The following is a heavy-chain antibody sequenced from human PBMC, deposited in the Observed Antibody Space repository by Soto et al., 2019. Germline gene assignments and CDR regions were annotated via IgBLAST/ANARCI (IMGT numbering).Heavy chain of an antibody. D-gene: IGHD5-12*01. CDR2: ISPYNGNT. V-gene: IGHV1-18*01. CDR3: ARVATYVTPTPQDV. CDR1: GYIFVNYG. J-gene: IGHJ6*02. Sequence: QVKLVQSGDEGKKPGASVKVSCKASGYIFVNYGIAWVRQAPGQGLEWMGWISPYNGNTHYATKFQGRLPMTPDTSTSTAYMDLGSLTSDDPAVYYCARVATYVTPTPQDVWGQGTTVTVSS.